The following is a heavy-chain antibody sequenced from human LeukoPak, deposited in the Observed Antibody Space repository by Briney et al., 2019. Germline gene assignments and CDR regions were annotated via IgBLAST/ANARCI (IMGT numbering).Heavy chain of an antibody. V-gene: IGHV3-9*01. J-gene: IGHJ4*02. D-gene: IGHD3-22*01. CDR3: AKGYYYDSSGSIIGD. CDR1: GFTFDDYA. CDR2: ISWNSGSI. Sequence: SLRLSCAASGFTFDDYAMHWVRRAPGKGLEWVSGISWNSGSIGYADSVKGRFTISRDNAKNSLYLQMNSLRAEDTALYYCAKGYYYDSSGSIIGDWGQGTLVTVSS.